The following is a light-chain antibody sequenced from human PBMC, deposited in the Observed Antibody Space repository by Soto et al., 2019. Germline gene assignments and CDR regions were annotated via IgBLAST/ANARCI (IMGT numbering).Light chain of an antibody. CDR1: SSDVGGYNY. Sequence: QPVLTQPASVSGSPGQSITISCTGTSSDVGGYNYVSWYQHHPGKAPKLMIYEVSNRPSGVSHRFSGSKSGNTASLTISGLQAEDEAGYFCSSYTSSSALVFGTGTKLTVL. J-gene: IGLJ1*01. CDR2: EVS. CDR3: SSYTSSSALV. V-gene: IGLV2-14*01.